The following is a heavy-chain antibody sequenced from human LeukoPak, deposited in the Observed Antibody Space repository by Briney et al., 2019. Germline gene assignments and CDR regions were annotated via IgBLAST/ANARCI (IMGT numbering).Heavy chain of an antibody. CDR1: GFTFSSYA. V-gene: IGHV3-21*01. Sequence: NPGGPLRLSCAASGFTFSSYAMSWVRQAPGKGLEWVSSISSSSSYIYYADSVKGRFTISRDNAKNSLYLQMNSLRAEDTAVYYCARDRVVTRGGFDYWGQGTLVTVSS. D-gene: IGHD4-23*01. CDR2: ISSSSSYI. CDR3: ARDRVVTRGGFDY. J-gene: IGHJ4*02.